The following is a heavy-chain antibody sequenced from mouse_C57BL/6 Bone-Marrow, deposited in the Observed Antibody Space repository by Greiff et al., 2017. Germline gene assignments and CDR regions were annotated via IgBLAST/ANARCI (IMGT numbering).Heavy chain of an antibody. CDR2: INPYNGGT. CDR1: GYTFTDYY. V-gene: IGHV1-19*01. Sequence: EVKLMESGPVLVKPGASVKMSCKASGYTFTDYYMNWVKQSHGKSLEWIGGINPYNGGTSYNQKFKGKATLTVDKSSSTAYMVLNSLTSEDSAVYYCARDSNYYYAMDYWGQGTSVTVSS. D-gene: IGHD2-5*01. J-gene: IGHJ4*01. CDR3: ARDSNYYYAMDY.